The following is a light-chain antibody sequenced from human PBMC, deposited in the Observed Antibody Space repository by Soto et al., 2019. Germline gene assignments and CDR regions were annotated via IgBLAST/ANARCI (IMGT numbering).Light chain of an antibody. CDR2: RTF. Sequence: EIVLTQSPGTLSLSPGERATLSCRASQTIASRYLAWYQHQPGQAPRLLIYRTFARAPGIPDRFSGGGSGTGFPLTISRLEREDFAVYYCQQYDTSPPTFGRGTRLDIK. CDR3: QQYDTSPPT. J-gene: IGKJ5*01. CDR1: QTIASRY. V-gene: IGKV3-20*01.